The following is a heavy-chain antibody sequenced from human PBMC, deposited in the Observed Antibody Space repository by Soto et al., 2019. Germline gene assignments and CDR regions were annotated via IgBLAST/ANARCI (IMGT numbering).Heavy chain of an antibody. CDR3: ARVGVSEWGATSHHDAFDI. CDR2: INPNSGGT. Sequence: ASVKVACKASGYPFTGYYMHGVRQAPGQGLEWMGWINPNSGGTNYAQKFQGWVTMTRDTSISTAYMELSRLRSDDTAVYYCARVGVSEWGATSHHDAFDIWGQGTMVTVS. V-gene: IGHV1-2*04. J-gene: IGHJ3*02. D-gene: IGHD1-26*01. CDR1: GYPFTGYY.